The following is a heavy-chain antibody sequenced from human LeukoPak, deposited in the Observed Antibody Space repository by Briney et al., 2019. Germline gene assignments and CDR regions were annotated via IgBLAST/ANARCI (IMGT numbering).Heavy chain of an antibody. CDR3: VRGVSISSSWYNDI. CDR2: ISRGGSTT. D-gene: IGHD6-13*01. Sequence: TGGSLRLSCAASGFTFSDYYMSWIRQAPGKGLEWVSYISRGGSTTYYADSVKGRFTISRDNAKNSLFLQMNSLRAEDTAVYYCVRGVSISSSWYNDIWGQGTMVTVSS. J-gene: IGHJ3*02. V-gene: IGHV3-11*01. CDR1: GFTFSDYY.